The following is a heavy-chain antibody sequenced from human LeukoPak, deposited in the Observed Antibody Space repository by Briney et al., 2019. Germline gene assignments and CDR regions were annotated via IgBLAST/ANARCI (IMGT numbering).Heavy chain of an antibody. CDR1: GGSISSSNW. CDR2: IYHSGST. CDR3: AGSLRYYYDSSGYYYKPFDY. V-gene: IGHV4-4*02. Sequence: SGTLSLTCAVSGGSISSSNWWSWVRQPPGKGLEWIGEIYHSGSTNYNPSLKSRVTISVDKSKNQFSLKLSSVTAADTAVYYSAGSLRYYYDSSGYYYKPFDYWGQGTLVTVSS. D-gene: IGHD3-22*01. J-gene: IGHJ4*02.